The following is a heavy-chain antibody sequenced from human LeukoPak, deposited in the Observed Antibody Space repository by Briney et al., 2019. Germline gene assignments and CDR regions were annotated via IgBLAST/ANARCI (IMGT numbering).Heavy chain of an antibody. CDR2: ISWNSANI. J-gene: IGHJ1*01. V-gene: IGHV3-9*03. CDR1: GFTFDNYA. CDR3: VKDTSGASQYFQY. Sequence: PGKSMRLSSAAFGFTFDNYAMHWVRQAPGKGLEWVSSISWNSANIAYADSVKGRFTISRDNAKNSLYLQMNSLRPEDMALYYCVKDTSGASQYFQYWGHGTVVTVSS. D-gene: IGHD2-15*01.